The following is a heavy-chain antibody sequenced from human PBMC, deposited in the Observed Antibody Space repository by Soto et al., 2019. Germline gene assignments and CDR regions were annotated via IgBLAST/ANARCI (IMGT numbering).Heavy chain of an antibody. V-gene: IGHV4-61*01. J-gene: IGHJ4*02. CDR2: VYYTGST. CDR1: GGSVSSGHYY. Sequence: QVQLQESGPGLVKPSETLSLTCTVSGGSVSSGHYYWSWSRQPPGKGLEWTGIVYYTGSTKSKSSLKSRVTISLDTSNNQFSLKLTSVTAADTAVYYCARAGAGSGWFGGQGTLVTVSS. CDR3: ARAGAGSGWF. D-gene: IGHD6-19*01.